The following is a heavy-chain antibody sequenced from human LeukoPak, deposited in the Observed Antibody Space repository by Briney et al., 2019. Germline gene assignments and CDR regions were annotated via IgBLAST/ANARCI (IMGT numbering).Heavy chain of an antibody. J-gene: IGHJ4*02. CDR1: GGSISSSSYY. CDR2: IYYSGST. D-gene: IGHD6-13*01. CDR3: ARDEVSGSWD. Sequence: PSETLSLTCTVSGGSISSSSYYWGWIRQPPGKGLEWIGSIYYSGSTYYNPSLKSRVTISVDTSKNQFSLKLSSVTAADTAVYYCARDEVSGSWDWGQGTLVTVSS. V-gene: IGHV4-39*07.